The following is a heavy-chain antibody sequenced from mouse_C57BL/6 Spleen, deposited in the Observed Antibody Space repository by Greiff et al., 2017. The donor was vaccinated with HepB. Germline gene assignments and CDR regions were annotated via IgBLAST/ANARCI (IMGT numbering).Heavy chain of an antibody. Sequence: VQLQQPGAELVRPGSSVKLSCKASGYTFTSYWMHWVKQRPIQGLEWIGNIDPSDSETHYNQKFKDKATLTVDKTSSTTYMQLSSLNSEDSAVYYCARFSPFYYGSSYDAMDYWGQGTSVTVSS. CDR2: IDPSDSET. D-gene: IGHD1-1*01. J-gene: IGHJ4*01. V-gene: IGHV1-52*01. CDR1: GYTFTSYW. CDR3: ARFSPFYYGSSYDAMDY.